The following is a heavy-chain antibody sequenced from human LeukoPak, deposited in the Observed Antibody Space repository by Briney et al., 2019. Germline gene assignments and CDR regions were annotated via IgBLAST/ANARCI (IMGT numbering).Heavy chain of an antibody. CDR3: ARDYSVITPVLDY. J-gene: IGHJ4*02. Sequence: PGGSLRLSCAASGFTFSSYSMNWVRQAPGKGLEWVSSISSSSYIYYADSVKGRFTISRDNAKNSLYLQMKSLRAEDTAVYYCARDYSVITPVLDYWGQGTLVTVSS. D-gene: IGHD3-16*01. CDR2: ISSSSYI. V-gene: IGHV3-21*01. CDR1: GFTFSSYS.